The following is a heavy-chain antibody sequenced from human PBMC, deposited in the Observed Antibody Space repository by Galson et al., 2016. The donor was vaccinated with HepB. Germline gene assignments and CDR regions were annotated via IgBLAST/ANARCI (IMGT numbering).Heavy chain of an antibody. CDR1: GYTFTSYG. D-gene: IGHD3-22*01. CDR2: ISAYNGNT. V-gene: IGHV1-18*01. CDR3: ARDLQVFSSGYYPYNFDY. J-gene: IGHJ4*02. Sequence: SVKVSCKASGYTFTSYGISWVRQAPGQGLEWMGWISAYNGNTNYAQKPQGRVTVTTDTSTSTAYMELRSLRSDDTAVYYCARDLQVFSSGYYPYNFDYWGQGTLVTVSS.